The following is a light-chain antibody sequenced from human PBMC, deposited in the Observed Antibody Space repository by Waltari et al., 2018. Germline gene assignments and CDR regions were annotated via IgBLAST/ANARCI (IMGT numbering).Light chain of an antibody. CDR3: QQRSTWPPGLT. CDR1: QSVNSY. V-gene: IGKV3-11*01. J-gene: IGKJ4*01. CDR2: DAS. Sequence: EIVLTQSPATLSLSPGARATLSCRASQSVNSYLAWYQQKPGQAPRLLIYDASNRATGIPARFRGRGPETHFTLIISSLEPEDVALYYCQQRSTWPPGLTFGVGTKVEIK.